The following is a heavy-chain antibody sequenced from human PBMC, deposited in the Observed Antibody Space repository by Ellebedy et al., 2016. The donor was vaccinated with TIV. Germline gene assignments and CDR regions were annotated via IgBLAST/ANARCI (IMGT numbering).Heavy chain of an antibody. Sequence: GESLKISXAASGFTFSSYGMHWVRQAPGKGLEWVSYISSSSSTIYYADSVKGRFTISRDNAKNSLYLQMNSLRDEDTAVYYCAREPIMVRGGPNFDYWGQGTLVTVSS. CDR3: AREPIMVRGGPNFDY. CDR2: ISSSSSTI. CDR1: GFTFSSYG. D-gene: IGHD3-10*01. V-gene: IGHV3-48*02. J-gene: IGHJ4*02.